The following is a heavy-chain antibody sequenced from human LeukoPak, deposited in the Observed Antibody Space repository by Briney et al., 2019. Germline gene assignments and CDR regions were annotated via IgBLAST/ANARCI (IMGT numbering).Heavy chain of an antibody. CDR2: INHSGST. D-gene: IGHD1-7*01. V-gene: IGHV4-34*01. CDR3: ARGDPPHLSEYMEL. CDR1: GGSFSGYY. J-gene: IGHJ4*02. Sequence: LETLSLTCAVYGGSFSGYYWSWIRQPPGKGLEWIGEINHSGSTNYNPSLKCRVSISVDTSKNQFYLKLSSVTAADTAVYYCARGDPPHLSEYMELWGQGTLVTVSS.